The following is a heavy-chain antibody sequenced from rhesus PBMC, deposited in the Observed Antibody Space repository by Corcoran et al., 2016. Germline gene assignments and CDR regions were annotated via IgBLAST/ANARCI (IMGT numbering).Heavy chain of an antibody. CDR1: GYTFTNYY. V-gene: IGHV1-1*01. D-gene: IGHD3-16*01. J-gene: IGHJ4*01. Sequence: QVQLVQSGAEIKQPGASVKLSCKASGYTFTNYYMLWVRQAPGKGLEWIGLISPYNGKKGYAQNFQGRVTITTDTSTSTGYMELSSLRSEDTAVYYCTRSIHYSGNFDYWGQGVLVTVSS. CDR2: ISPYNGKK. CDR3: TRSIHYSGNFDY.